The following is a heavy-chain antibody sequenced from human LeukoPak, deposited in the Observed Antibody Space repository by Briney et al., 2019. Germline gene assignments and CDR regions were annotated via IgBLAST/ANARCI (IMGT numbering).Heavy chain of an antibody. CDR3: ARKSHDSSPKDYCGMDV. J-gene: IGHJ6*02. CDR1: GYTFTSYG. CDR2: ISAYNGNT. D-gene: IGHD3-22*01. V-gene: IGHV1-18*01. Sequence: ASVKVPCKASGYTFTSYGISWVRQAPGQGLEWMGWISAYNGNTNYAQKLQGRVTMTTDTSTSTAYMELRSLRSEDTAVYYCARKSHDSSPKDYCGMDVWGQGTTVTVSS.